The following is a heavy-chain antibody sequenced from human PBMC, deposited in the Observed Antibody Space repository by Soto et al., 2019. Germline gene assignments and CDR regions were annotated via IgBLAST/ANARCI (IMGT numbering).Heavy chain of an antibody. D-gene: IGHD3-22*01. Sequence: FLTCAVYGGSFSGYYWSWIRQPPGKGLEWIGEINHSGSTNYNPSLKSRVTISVDTSKNQFSLKLSSVTAADTAVYYCARTGDSSGYYQNWFDPWGQGTLVTVSS. CDR2: INHSGST. CDR3: ARTGDSSGYYQNWFDP. V-gene: IGHV4-34*01. CDR1: GGSFSGYY. J-gene: IGHJ5*02.